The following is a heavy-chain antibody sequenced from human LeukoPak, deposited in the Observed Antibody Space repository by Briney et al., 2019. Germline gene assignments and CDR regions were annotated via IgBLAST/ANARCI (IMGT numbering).Heavy chain of an antibody. Sequence: GGSLRLSCAASGFSFSTYSMIWVRQAPGKGLEWVSSISSSSDYIYYADSVKGRFTISRDNAKNSLFLQMNSLRAEDTAVYYCARVETGNWLSRGYYYMDVWGKGTTVTVSS. J-gene: IGHJ6*03. V-gene: IGHV3-21*01. CDR1: GFSFSTYS. CDR2: ISSSSDYI. D-gene: IGHD1-1*01. CDR3: ARVETGNWLSRGYYYMDV.